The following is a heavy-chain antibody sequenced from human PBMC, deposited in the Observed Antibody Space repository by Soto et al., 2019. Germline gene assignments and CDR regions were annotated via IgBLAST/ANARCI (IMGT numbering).Heavy chain of an antibody. CDR2: MNPNSGNT. D-gene: IGHD3-3*01. CDR1: GYTFTSYD. Sequence: ASVKVSCKASGYTFTSYDINWVRQATGQGLEWMGWMNPNSGNTGYAQKFQGRVTMTRNTSISTAYMELSSLRSEDTAVYYCARGSNYDFWSGYWSGGPYYYYMDVWGKGTTVTV. J-gene: IGHJ6*03. CDR3: ARGSNYDFWSGYWSGGPYYYYMDV. V-gene: IGHV1-8*01.